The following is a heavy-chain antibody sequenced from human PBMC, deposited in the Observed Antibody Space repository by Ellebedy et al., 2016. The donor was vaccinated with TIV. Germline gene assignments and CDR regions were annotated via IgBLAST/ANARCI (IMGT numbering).Heavy chain of an antibody. CDR1: GGSFSGYY. Sequence: SETLSLTXAVYGGSFSGYYWSWIRQPPGKGLEWIGEINHSGSTNYNPSLKSRVTISVDTSKNQFSLKLSSVTAADTAVYYCARVPAATYYFDYWGQGTLVTVSS. J-gene: IGHJ4*02. CDR3: ARVPAATYYFDY. D-gene: IGHD2-2*01. V-gene: IGHV4-34*01. CDR2: INHSGST.